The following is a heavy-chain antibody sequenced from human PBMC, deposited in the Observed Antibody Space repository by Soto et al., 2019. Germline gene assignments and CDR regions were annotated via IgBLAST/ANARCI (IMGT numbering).Heavy chain of an antibody. CDR2: IYYSGST. CDR3: AREIKVPATPNWFDP. Sequence: QVQLQESGPGLVKPSQTLSLTCTVSGGSISSGDYYWSWIHQPPGKGLEWIGYIYYSGSTYYNPSLKSRVTISVDTSKNQFSLKLSSVTAADTAVYYCAREIKVPATPNWFDPWGQGTLVTVSS. D-gene: IGHD2-2*01. J-gene: IGHJ5*02. CDR1: GGSISSGDYY. V-gene: IGHV4-30-4*01.